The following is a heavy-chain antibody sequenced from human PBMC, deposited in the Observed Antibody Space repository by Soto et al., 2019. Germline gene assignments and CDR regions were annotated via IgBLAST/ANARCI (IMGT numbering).Heavy chain of an antibody. J-gene: IGHJ5*02. CDR1: GFTFSAYW. CDR3: VRQAHFFDP. CDR2: IDSDGTNA. V-gene: IGHV3-74*01. Sequence: EVQLVESGGGLVQPGGSLRLSCAASGFTFSAYWMHWVRQAPGKGLVWVSRIDSDGTNATYADSVKGRFTISRDNAKNTLYLQMNSLRAEDTGTEYCVRQAHFFDPWGQGTLVTVSA.